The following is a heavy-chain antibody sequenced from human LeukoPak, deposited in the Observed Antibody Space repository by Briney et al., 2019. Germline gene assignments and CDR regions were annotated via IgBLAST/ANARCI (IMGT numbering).Heavy chain of an antibody. CDR1: GFTFSSCA. Sequence: PGGSLRLSCAASGFTFSSCAMNWVRQAPGKGLEWVSAISGSGASTYYADSVKGRFTISRDNSKNTLYLQMNSLRAEDTAVYYCAHIITGTTQTDYWGRGTLVTVSS. CDR2: ISGSGAST. J-gene: IGHJ4*02. D-gene: IGHD1-7*01. CDR3: AHIITGTTQTDY. V-gene: IGHV3-23*01.